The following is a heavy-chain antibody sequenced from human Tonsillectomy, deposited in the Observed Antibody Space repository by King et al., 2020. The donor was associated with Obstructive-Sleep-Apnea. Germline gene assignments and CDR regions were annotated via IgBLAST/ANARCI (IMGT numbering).Heavy chain of an antibody. CDR1: GFTFSYAW. V-gene: IGHV3-15*01. CDR2: FISKTDGGTT. Sequence: VQLVESGGGLVKPGGSRRLSCAASGFTFSYAWMSWVRQAPGKGLEWVGRFISKTDGGTTDYAAPVKGRFTISRDDSKNTLYLQMNSLKTEDTAVYYCATELAAAGTGWFDPWGQGTLVTVSS. J-gene: IGHJ5*02. CDR3: ATELAAAGTGWFDP. D-gene: IGHD6-13*01.